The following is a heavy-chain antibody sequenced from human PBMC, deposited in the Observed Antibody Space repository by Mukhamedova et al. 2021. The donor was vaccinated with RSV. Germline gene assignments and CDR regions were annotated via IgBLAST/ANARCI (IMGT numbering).Heavy chain of an antibody. D-gene: IGHD1-7*01. CDR3: ARDPAGGTYFDY. CDR2: ISYDGSNK. Sequence: VISYDGSNKEYADSVKGRFTISRDNFKNTLFLQMDSLRLEDTALYSCARDPAGGTYFDYWGQGTLVTVSS. V-gene: IGHV3-30*01. J-gene: IGHJ4*02.